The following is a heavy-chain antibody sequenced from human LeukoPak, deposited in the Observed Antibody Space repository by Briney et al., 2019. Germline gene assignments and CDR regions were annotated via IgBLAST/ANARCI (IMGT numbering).Heavy chain of an antibody. D-gene: IGHD2-2*01. J-gene: IGHJ4*02. CDR2: VDLNSGDT. V-gene: IGHV1-2*02. Sequence: ASGTLCFTCAGYGFTVCCLHWVWQAPGQGKGLMGWVDLNSGDTNYSQKFQGRGTITRDTAISTAHMQMSRLRSDDTAVYYCARANFLYCSSTPCLFDYWGQGTLVTVSS. CDR1: GYGFTVCC. CDR3: ARANFLYCSSTPCLFDY.